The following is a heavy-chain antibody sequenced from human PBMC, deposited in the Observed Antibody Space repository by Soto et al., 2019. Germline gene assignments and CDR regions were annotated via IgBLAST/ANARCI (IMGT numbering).Heavy chain of an antibody. D-gene: IGHD6-19*01. Sequence: SETLSLTCTVSGGSISSYYWSWIRQPPGKGLEWIGYIYYSGSTNYNPSLKSRVTISVDTSKNQFSLKLGSVTAADTAVYYCAGNIAVAGTLYAFDIWGQVTMVTVAS. CDR2: IYYSGST. V-gene: IGHV4-59*08. CDR1: GGSISSYY. J-gene: IGHJ3*02. CDR3: AGNIAVAGTLYAFDI.